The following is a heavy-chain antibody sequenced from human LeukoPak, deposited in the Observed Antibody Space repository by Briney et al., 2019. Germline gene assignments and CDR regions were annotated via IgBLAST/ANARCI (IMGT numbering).Heavy chain of an antibody. J-gene: IGHJ4*02. D-gene: IGHD6-19*01. Sequence: ASVKVSCKASGYTFTGYYMHWVRQAPGQGLEWMGIINPSGGSTSCAQKFQGRVTMTRDTSTSTVYMELSSLRSEDTAVYYCASGIAVAGTLGYWGQGTLVTVSS. CDR3: ASGIAVAGTLGY. CDR1: GYTFTGYY. V-gene: IGHV1-46*01. CDR2: INPSGGST.